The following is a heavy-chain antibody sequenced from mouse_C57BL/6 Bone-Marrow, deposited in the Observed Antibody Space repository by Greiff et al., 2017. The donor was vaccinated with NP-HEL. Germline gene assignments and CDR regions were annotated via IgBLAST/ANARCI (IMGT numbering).Heavy chain of an antibody. Sequence: EVMLVESGGGLVQPKGSLKLSCAASGFTFNTYAMHWVRQAPGKGLEWVASIRSKSSNYATYYADSVKDRFTISRDDSQSMLYLQMNNLKTEDTAMYYCVRGGTVVAPYYAMDYWGQGTSVTVSS. CDR1: GFTFNTYA. CDR3: VRGGTVVAPYYAMDY. CDR2: IRSKSSNYAT. J-gene: IGHJ4*01. V-gene: IGHV10-3*01. D-gene: IGHD1-1*01.